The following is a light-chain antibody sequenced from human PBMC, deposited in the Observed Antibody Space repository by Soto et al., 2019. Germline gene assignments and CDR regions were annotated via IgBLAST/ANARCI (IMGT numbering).Light chain of an antibody. CDR3: QQYNYWPKT. CDR1: QSVTSTY. V-gene: IGKV3-15*01. J-gene: IGKJ1*01. CDR2: GAS. Sequence: EIVLTQSPGTLSLSPGERATLSCRASQSVTSTYLAWYQQKPGQAPRLLIYGASTRATGIPARFSGSESGTEFTLTISSLQSEDFAVYYCQQYNYWPKTFGQGTKVDIK.